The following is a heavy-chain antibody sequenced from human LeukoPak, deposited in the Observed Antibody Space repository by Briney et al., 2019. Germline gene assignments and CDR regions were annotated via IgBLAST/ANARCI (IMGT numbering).Heavy chain of an antibody. CDR1: GFTFSSYE. J-gene: IGHJ4*02. D-gene: IGHD1/OR15-1a*01. V-gene: IGHV3-48*03. CDR3: ARDLTTSDN. Sequence: PGGSLRLSCAASGFTFSSYEMNWVRQAPGKGLEWISYINPNGNTIYYADSVKGRFTISRDNAKNSLYLQMNSLRVEDTAVYYCARDLTTSDNWGQGTLVTVSS. CDR2: INPNGNTI.